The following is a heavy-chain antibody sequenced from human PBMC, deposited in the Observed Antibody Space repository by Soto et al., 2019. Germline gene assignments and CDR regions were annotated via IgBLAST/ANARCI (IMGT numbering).Heavy chain of an antibody. J-gene: IGHJ4*02. CDR3: EKERTYSVASGFDY. V-gene: IGHV3-30*18. CDR1: GFTFTTYG. D-gene: IGHD1-26*01. Sequence: QVQLVDSGGGVVQPGRSLRLSCAASGFTFTTYGMHWVRRAPGKGLEWVAVISYDGSHAYYADSVYGRFTISRDNSKNTLYLKINILRAEDTAVYYCEKERTYSVASGFDYWGRETLVTVSS. CDR2: ISYDGSHA.